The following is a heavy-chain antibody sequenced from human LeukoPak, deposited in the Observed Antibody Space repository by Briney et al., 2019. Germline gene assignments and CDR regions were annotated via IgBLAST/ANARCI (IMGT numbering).Heavy chain of an antibody. D-gene: IGHD4-17*01. CDR2: ISWNSGSI. J-gene: IGHJ1*01. CDR3: AKGGDYEGGEYFQH. CDR1: GFTFDDYA. Sequence: GGSLRLSCAASGFTFDDYAMHWVRQAPGKGLEWVSGISWNSGSIGYADSVKGRFTISRDNAKNSLYLQMNSLRAEDTALYYCAKGGDYEGGEYFQHWGQGTLVTVSS. V-gene: IGHV3-9*01.